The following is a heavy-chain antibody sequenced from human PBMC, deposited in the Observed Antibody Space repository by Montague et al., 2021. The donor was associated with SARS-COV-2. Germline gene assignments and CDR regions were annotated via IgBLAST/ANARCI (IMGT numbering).Heavy chain of an antibody. CDR1: GSSLSTSGMC. Sequence: PALVKPTQTLTLTCTFSGSSLSTSGMCVSWIRQPPGKALEWLALIDWDDDKYYSTSLKTRLTISKDTSKNQVVLTMTNMDPVDTATYYCARTSVEMATIGAYYSYGMDVWGQGTTVTVSS. D-gene: IGHD5-24*01. J-gene: IGHJ6*02. CDR2: IDWDDDK. CDR3: ARTSVEMATIGAYYSYGMDV. V-gene: IGHV2-70*01.